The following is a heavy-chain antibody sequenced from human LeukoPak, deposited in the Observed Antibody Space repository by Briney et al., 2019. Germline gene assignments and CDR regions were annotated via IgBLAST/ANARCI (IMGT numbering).Heavy chain of an antibody. CDR1: GGSISSSSYF. Sequence: SETLSLTCTVSGGSISSSSYFWGWIRQPPGKGLEWIASSSTYNNPSLKSRVTISVDTSTSQFSLKLSSVTAADTAVYYCARRSYGTDYFDYWGQGTLVTVSS. CDR3: ARRSYGTDYFDY. V-gene: IGHV4-39*01. D-gene: IGHD5-18*01. CDR2: SST. J-gene: IGHJ4*02.